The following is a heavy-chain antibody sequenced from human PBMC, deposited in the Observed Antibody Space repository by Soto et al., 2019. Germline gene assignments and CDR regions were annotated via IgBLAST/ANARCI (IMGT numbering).Heavy chain of an antibody. CDR2: IKQDGSEK. V-gene: IGHV3-7*03. CDR3: ARGPTLRYFTNFDY. Sequence: GGSLRLSCAASGFTFSSYWMSWVRQAPGKGLEWVANIKQDGSEKYYVDSVKGRFTISRDNAKNSLYLQMNSLRAEDTAVYYCARGPTLRYFTNFDYWGQGTLVTVSS. CDR1: GFTFSSYW. J-gene: IGHJ4*02. D-gene: IGHD3-9*01.